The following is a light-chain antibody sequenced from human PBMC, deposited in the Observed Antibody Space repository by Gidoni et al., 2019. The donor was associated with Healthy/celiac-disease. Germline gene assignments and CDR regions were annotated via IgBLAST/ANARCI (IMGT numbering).Light chain of an antibody. Sequence: QSALTQPASVSGSPGPSITTSCTGTSSDVGSYNLVSWYQQHPSKAPKLMIYEVSKRPSGVSNRFSGSKSGNTASLTISGLQAEDEADYYCCSYAGSSTVVFGGGTKLTVL. CDR2: EVS. V-gene: IGLV2-23*02. CDR1: SSDVGSYNL. J-gene: IGLJ2*01. CDR3: CSYAGSSTVV.